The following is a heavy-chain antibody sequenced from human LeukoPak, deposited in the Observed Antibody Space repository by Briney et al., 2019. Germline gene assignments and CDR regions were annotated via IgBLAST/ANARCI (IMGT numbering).Heavy chain of an antibody. Sequence: GRSLRLSCAASGFTFSSYAMHWVRQAPGKGLEWVAVISYDGSNKYYADSVKGRFTISRDNSKNTLYLQMNSLRAEDTAVYYCARDGRSYDILTGPPRYWGQGTLVTVSS. CDR2: ISYDGSNK. CDR3: ARDGRSYDILTGPPRY. CDR1: GFTFSSYA. V-gene: IGHV3-30-3*01. J-gene: IGHJ4*02. D-gene: IGHD3-9*01.